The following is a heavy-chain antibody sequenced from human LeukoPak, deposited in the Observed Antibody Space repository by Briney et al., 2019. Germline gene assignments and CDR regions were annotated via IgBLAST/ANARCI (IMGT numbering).Heavy chain of an antibody. V-gene: IGHV3-23*01. CDR3: AKDLGYTSGWSDY. D-gene: IGHD6-19*01. J-gene: IGHJ4*02. CDR1: GFIFSNCA. CDR2: ISGSGGST. Sequence: GSLRLSCAASGFIFSNCAMSWVRQAPGKGLEWVSGISGSGGSTYYADSVKGRFTLSRDNSKNTLYLQMNSLRAEDTAVYYCAKDLGYTSGWSDYWGQGTLVTVSS.